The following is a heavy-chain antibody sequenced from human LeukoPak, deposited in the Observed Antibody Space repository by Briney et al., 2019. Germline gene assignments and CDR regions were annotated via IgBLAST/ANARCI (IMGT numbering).Heavy chain of an antibody. J-gene: IGHJ4*02. CDR1: GYTFTGYY. Sequence: ASVKVSCKASGYTFTGYYMHWVRQAPGQGLEWMGWINPNSGGTNYAQKFQGRVTMTRDTSISTAYMELSRLRSDDAAVYYCARGSHTAMVAIDYWGQGTLVTVSS. CDR2: INPNSGGT. V-gene: IGHV1-2*02. CDR3: ARGSHTAMVAIDY. D-gene: IGHD5-18*01.